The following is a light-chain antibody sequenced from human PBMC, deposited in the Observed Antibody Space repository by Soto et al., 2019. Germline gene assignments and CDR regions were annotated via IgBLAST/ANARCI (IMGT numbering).Light chain of an antibody. J-gene: IGLJ1*01. V-gene: IGLV1-40*01. CDR2: VNT. Sequence: QSVVTQPPSVAWAPGQRVTISCTGSSSNIGAIYGVHWYQQIPGTAPKLLIYVNTNRPSGVPDRFSASKSGTSASLAITGLQAEDEADYYCQSYDDSLSAFVFGTGTKVTVL. CDR1: SSNIGAIYG. CDR3: QSYDDSLSAFV.